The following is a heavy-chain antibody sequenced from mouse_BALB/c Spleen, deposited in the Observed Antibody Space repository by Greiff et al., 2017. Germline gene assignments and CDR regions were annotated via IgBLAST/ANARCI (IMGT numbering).Heavy chain of an antibody. J-gene: IGHJ4*01. V-gene: IGHV1-7*01. Sequence: QVQLQQSGAELAKPGASVKMSCKASGYTFTSYWMHWVKQRPGQGLEWIGYINPSTGYTEYNQKFKDKATLTADKSSSTAYMQLSSLTSEDSAVYYCARLGIYYNYAMDYWGQGTSVTVSS. CDR3: ARLGIYYNYAMDY. D-gene: IGHD1-1*01. CDR1: GYTFTSYW. CDR2: INPSTGYT.